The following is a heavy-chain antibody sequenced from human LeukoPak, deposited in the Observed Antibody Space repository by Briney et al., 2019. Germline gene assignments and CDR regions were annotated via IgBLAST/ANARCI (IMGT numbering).Heavy chain of an antibody. D-gene: IGHD5-18*01. Sequence: SETLSLTCTVSGGSISSYYWSWIRQPPGKGLEWVGYIYYSGSTNDNPSLKSRVTISVGTSTNHFSLKLSAVTCADTAVSYCARALVRGYSSGYVPYYFAYWGQGTLVTVSS. J-gene: IGHJ4*02. V-gene: IGHV4-59*01. CDR2: IYYSGST. CDR3: ARALVRGYSSGYVPYYFAY. CDR1: GGSISSYY.